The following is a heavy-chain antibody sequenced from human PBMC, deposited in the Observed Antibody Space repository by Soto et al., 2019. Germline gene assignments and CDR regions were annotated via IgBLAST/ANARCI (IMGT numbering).Heavy chain of an antibody. V-gene: IGHV3-23*01. Sequence: GGSLRLSCAASGFTFSSYPMSWVRQAPGKGLEWVSAISNTNGDTHYADSVKGRFTISRDNSRNTLYLQLNSLRAEDTAVYYCAKVRGLVAPDYWGQGTLVTVSS. CDR2: ISNTNGDT. J-gene: IGHJ4*02. CDR3: AKVRGLVAPDY. CDR1: GFTFSSYP. D-gene: IGHD2-8*02.